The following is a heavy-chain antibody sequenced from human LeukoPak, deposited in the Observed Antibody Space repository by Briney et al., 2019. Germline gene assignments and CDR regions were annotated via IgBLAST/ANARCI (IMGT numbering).Heavy chain of an antibody. CDR3: ARGVTSWPQGPYHFDY. V-gene: IGHV3-30*02. Sequence: GESLTLSCEVSGFIFSEHVMNWVRQSPGKGLEWAASIQSNGNEKYSSESLKGRFTISRDNSKNTLYLQMNTVRPEDTAIFYCARGVTSWPQGPYHFDYWGQGILVTVSS. D-gene: IGHD2-2*01. CDR1: GFIFSEHV. J-gene: IGHJ4*02. CDR2: IQSNGNEK.